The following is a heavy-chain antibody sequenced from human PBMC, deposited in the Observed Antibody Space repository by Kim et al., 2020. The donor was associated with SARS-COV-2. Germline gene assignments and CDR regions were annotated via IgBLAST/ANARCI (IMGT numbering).Heavy chain of an antibody. CDR2: VSPDGSIK. J-gene: IGHJ6*02. D-gene: IGHD1-26*01. CDR3: ARDLRGSVLYAPRGTFHYYGLDV. V-gene: IGHV3-30*04. Sequence: GGSLRLSCAASEISFNTYVMHWVRQAPGKGLEWVAAVSPDGSIKYYADSVKGRFTISRDNSKNTLYLQMNSLSRDDTAVHYCARDLRGSVLYAPRGTFHYYGLDVWGQGTTVTVSS. CDR1: EISFNTYV.